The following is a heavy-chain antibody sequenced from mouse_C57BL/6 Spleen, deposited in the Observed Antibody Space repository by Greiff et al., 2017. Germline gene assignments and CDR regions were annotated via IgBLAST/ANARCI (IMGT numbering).Heavy chain of an antibody. Sequence: EVKLVESGGGLVKPGGSLKLSCAASGFTFSDYGMHWVRQAPEKGLEWVAYISSGSSTIYYADTVQGRFTISSDNAKNTLFLQMTILRSEDTARYYCARNHPFFDYWGQGTTLTVSS. J-gene: IGHJ2*01. V-gene: IGHV5-17*01. CDR1: GFTFSDYG. CDR3: ARNHPFFDY. CDR2: ISSGSSTI.